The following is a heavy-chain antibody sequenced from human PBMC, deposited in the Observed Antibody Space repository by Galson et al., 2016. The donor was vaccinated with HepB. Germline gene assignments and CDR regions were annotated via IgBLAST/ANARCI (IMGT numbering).Heavy chain of an antibody. V-gene: IGHV3-53*01. CDR2: IYSGDYT. D-gene: IGHD3-22*01. J-gene: IGHJ6*03. Sequence: SLRLSCAPSGFSVSNNYMNWVRQAPGKGLEWVSVIYSGDYTYYADPVYGRFTSSRDISKNTLYLQMNRLRAEDTAVYYCARDLVVTRNYYQYHYMDVWGKGTTVTVSS. CDR3: ARDLVVTRNYYQYHYMDV. CDR1: GFSVSNNY.